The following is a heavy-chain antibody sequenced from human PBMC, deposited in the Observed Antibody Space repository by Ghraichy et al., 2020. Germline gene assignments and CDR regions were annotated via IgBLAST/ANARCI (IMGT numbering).Heavy chain of an antibody. CDR1: GFTFSNYG. V-gene: IGHV3-33*08. CDR3: ARGPGYCSGGSCSVEGFDY. Sequence: GGSLRLSCAASGFTFSNYGMHWVRQAPGKGLEWVAVIWYDGSNKYYADSVKGRFTISRDNSKNTLYLQMNSLRAEDTALYYCARGPGYCSGGSCSVEGFDYWGQGTLVTVSS. J-gene: IGHJ4*02. CDR2: IWYDGSNK. D-gene: IGHD2-15*01.